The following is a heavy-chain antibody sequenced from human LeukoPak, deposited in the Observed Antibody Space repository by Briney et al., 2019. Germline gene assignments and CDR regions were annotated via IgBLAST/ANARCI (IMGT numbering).Heavy chain of an antibody. CDR2: MNPNSGNT. Sequence: ASVKVSCKASGYTFTGYDINWVREATGQGPEWMGWMNPNSGNTGYAQKFQGRVTMTRNTSISTAYMELSSLRSEDTAVYYCARAGHDAFDIWGQGTMVTVSS. CDR1: GYTFTGYD. J-gene: IGHJ3*02. CDR3: ARAGHDAFDI. V-gene: IGHV1-8*01.